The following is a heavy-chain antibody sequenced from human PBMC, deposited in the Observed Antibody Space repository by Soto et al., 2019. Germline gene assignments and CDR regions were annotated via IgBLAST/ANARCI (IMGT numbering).Heavy chain of an antibody. CDR3: ARIVPSPGYFAFVT. V-gene: IGHV4-39*01. CDR2: IYYSGST. CDR1: GGSISSSGYY. Sequence: SETLSLTCTVSGGSISSSGYYWGWIRQPPGKGLEWIGTIYYSGSTYYNPSLKSRVTISVDTSKNQFSLKLNSVTAADTAVYYCARIVPSPGYFAFVTWGQGTVFTV. D-gene: IGHD3-9*01. J-gene: IGHJ3*02.